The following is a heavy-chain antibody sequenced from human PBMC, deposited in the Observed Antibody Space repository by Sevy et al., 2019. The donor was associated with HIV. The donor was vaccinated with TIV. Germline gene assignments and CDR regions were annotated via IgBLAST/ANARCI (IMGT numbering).Heavy chain of an antibody. D-gene: IGHD3-10*01. Sequence: ASVKVSCKASGCTFTSYAMHWVRQAPGQRLEWMGWINAGNGNTKYSLKFQGRVTITRDTSAGTAYMELSSLRSEDTAVYYCARDLTSQSVQGVILPYDYYYGMDVWGHGTTVTVSS. CDR2: INAGNGNT. J-gene: IGHJ6*02. V-gene: IGHV1-3*01. CDR3: ARDLTSQSVQGVILPYDYYYGMDV. CDR1: GCTFTSYA.